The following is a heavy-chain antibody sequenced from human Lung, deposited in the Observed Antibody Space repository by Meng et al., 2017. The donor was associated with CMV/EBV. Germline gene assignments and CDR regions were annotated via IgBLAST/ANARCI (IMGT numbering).Heavy chain of an antibody. D-gene: IGHD4-17*01. J-gene: IGHJ4*02. Sequence: TVYGGSVSSNYPYWTWIRQPPGKGLEWIGYIYHSGSSYYNPSLRSRVSMSVDTSKNQFSLKVSSLTAADTAVYYCARATVPHISSIDCWGQGTLVTVSS. V-gene: IGHV4-30-4*01. CDR3: ARATVPHISSIDC. CDR1: GGSVSSNYPY. CDR2: IYHSGSS.